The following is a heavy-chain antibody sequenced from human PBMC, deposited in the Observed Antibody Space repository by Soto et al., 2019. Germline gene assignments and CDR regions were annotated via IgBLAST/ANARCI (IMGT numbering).Heavy chain of an antibody. CDR1: EFTFNNYA. D-gene: IGHD6-19*01. V-gene: IGHV3-23*01. J-gene: IGHJ4*02. Sequence: GGSLRLSCAASEFTFNNYAMSCVRQAPGEGLEWVSGISGSGGSTYYADSVKGRFTISRDNSKNTLFLQMNSLRAEDTAVYYCAKIPGYTSRGYFDYWGQGTLVTV. CDR3: AKIPGYTSRGYFDY. CDR2: ISGSGGST.